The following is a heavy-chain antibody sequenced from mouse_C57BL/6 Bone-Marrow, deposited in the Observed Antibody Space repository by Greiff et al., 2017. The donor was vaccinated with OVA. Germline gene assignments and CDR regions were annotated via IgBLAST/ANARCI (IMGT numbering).Heavy chain of an antibody. J-gene: IGHJ2*01. CDR3: ARHSNYPYYFDY. CDR2: IDPSDSET. D-gene: IGHD2-5*01. Sequence: QVQLQQPWAELVRPGSSVKLSCKASGYTFTSYWMHWVKQRPIQGLEWIGNIDPSDSETHYNQKFKDKATLTVDKSSSTAYMQLSSLTSEDSAVYYCARHSNYPYYFDYWGQGTTLTVSS. CDR1: GYTFTSYW. V-gene: IGHV1-52*01.